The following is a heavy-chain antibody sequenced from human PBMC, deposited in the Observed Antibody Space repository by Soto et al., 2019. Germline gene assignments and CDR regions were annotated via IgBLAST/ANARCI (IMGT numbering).Heavy chain of an antibody. J-gene: IGHJ6*03. D-gene: IGHD3-10*01. Sequence: QVQLQQWGAGLLKPSETLSLTCAVYGGSFSGYYWSWIRQPPGKGLEWIGEINESGSTKYNPSLKSRATISVDTTKNKFSLKLSSVTAADKAVYYCARGLILWYGEVSRRGDHYYYMDVWGKGTTVTVSS. CDR3: ARGLILWYGEVSRRGDHYYYMDV. CDR2: INESGST. CDR1: GGSFSGYY. V-gene: IGHV4-34*01.